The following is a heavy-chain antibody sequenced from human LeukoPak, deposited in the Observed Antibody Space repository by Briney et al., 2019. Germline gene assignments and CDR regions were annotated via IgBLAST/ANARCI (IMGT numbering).Heavy chain of an antibody. J-gene: IGHJ1*01. Sequence: SETLSLTCAVYGGSFSGYYWSWIRQPPGKGLEWIGEINHSGNTNYNPSLKSRVTISVDTSKDQFSLKLSSVTAADTAVYYCARTSIAARPRYFQHWGQGTLVTVSS. CDR1: GGSFSGYY. V-gene: IGHV4-34*01. CDR2: INHSGNT. CDR3: ARTSIAARPRYFQH. D-gene: IGHD6-6*01.